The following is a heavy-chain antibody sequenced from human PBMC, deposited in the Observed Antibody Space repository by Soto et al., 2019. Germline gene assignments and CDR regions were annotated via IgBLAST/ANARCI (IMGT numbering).Heavy chain of an antibody. D-gene: IGHD2-8*01. J-gene: IGHJ5*01. CDR2: TYYRSKWYN. Sequence: QVQLQQSGPGLVKPSQTLSLTCDISGDSVSTNTATWNWIRQSPSRGLEWLGRTYYRSKWYNDYSVSVKSRITISPDISNHQVSLHLNSVTPADTAVYYCVRLIGNSWLDSWGQGTLVTVSS. CDR3: VRLIGNSWLDS. CDR1: GDSVSTNTAT. V-gene: IGHV6-1*01.